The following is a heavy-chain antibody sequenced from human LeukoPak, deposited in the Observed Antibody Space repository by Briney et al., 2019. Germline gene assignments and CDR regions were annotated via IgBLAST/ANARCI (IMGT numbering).Heavy chain of an antibody. Sequence: SGGSLRLSCAASGFTFSSYGMHWVRQAPGKGLEWVAVIWYDGSNKYYADSVKGRFTISRDNSKNTLYLQMNSLRAEDTAVYYCARESTYYYDSSGYYSIEYFQHWGQGTLVTVSS. CDR2: IWYDGSNK. V-gene: IGHV3-33*08. CDR3: ARESTYYYDSSGYYSIEYFQH. J-gene: IGHJ1*01. D-gene: IGHD3-22*01. CDR1: GFTFSSYG.